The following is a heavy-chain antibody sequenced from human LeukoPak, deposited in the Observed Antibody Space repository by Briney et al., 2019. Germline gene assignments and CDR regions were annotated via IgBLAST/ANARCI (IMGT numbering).Heavy chain of an antibody. CDR2: IYYSGSS. V-gene: IGHV4-59*12. CDR1: GVSISSDY. Sequence: SSETLSLTCTVSGVSISSDYWSWIRLPPGKGLEWIGYIYYSGSSNYNPSLKSRVTMSVDTSKNQFSLKLTSVTAADTAVYYCARASEDSSGYYLHPVYYYYYYMDVWGKGTTVTVSS. D-gene: IGHD3-22*01. CDR3: ARASEDSSGYYLHPVYYYYYYMDV. J-gene: IGHJ6*03.